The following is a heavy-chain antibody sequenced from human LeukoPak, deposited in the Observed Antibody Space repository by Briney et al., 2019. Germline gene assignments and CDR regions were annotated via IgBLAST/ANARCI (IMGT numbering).Heavy chain of an antibody. Sequence: SETLSLTCTVSGGSISSSSYYWGWIRQPPGKGLEWIGSIYYSGSTYYNPSLKSRVTISVDTSKNQFSLKLSSVTAADTAVYYCARSVETIFGVVIDYWGQGTLVTVSS. CDR1: GGSISSSSYY. CDR2: IYYSGST. J-gene: IGHJ4*02. CDR3: ARSVETIFGVVIDY. D-gene: IGHD3-3*01. V-gene: IGHV4-39*01.